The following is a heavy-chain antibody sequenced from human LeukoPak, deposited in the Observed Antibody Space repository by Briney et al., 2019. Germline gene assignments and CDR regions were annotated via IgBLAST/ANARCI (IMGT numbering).Heavy chain of an antibody. Sequence: GALELSFATFGFNFSHLGLKLVRQASGKGVGGVSAISGSGGSTYYADSVKGRFTISRDNSKNTLYLQMNSLRAEDTAVYYCAKATGELAPFDYWGQGTLVTVSS. D-gene: IGHD1-1*01. CDR2: ISGSGGST. J-gene: IGHJ4*02. CDR1: GFNFSHLG. V-gene: IGHV3-23*01. CDR3: AKATGELAPFDY.